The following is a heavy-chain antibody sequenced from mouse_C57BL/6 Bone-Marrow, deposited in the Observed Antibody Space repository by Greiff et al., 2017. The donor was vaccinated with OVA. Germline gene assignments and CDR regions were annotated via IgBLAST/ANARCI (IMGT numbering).Heavy chain of an antibody. J-gene: IGHJ3*01. CDR2: ISGGGGNT. D-gene: IGHD2-3*01. Sequence: EVMLVESGGGLVKPGGSLKLSCAASGFTFSSYTMSWVRQTPEKRLEWVATISGGGGNTYYPDSVKGRFTISRDNAKNTLYLQMSSLRSEDTALYYCARHRGWLLHVAYWGQGTLVTVSA. CDR3: ARHRGWLLHVAY. CDR1: GFTFSSYT. V-gene: IGHV5-9*01.